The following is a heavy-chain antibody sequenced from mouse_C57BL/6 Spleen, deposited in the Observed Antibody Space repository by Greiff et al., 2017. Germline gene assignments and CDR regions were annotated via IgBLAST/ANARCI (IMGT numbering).Heavy chain of an antibody. CDR2: INPYNGGT. Sequence: EVMLVESGPVLVKPGASVKMSCKASGYTFTDYYMNWVKQSHGKSLEWIGVINPYNGGTSYNQKFKGKATLTVDKSSSTAYMELNSLTSEDSAVYYCARLGYYGSRRYFDYWGQGTTLTVSS. D-gene: IGHD1-1*01. CDR1: GYTFTDYY. V-gene: IGHV1-19*01. CDR3: ARLGYYGSRRYFDY. J-gene: IGHJ2*01.